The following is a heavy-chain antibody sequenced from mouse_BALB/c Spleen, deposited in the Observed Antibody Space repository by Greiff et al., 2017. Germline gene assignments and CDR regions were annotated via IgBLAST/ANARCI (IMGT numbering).Heavy chain of an antibody. D-gene: IGHD2-1*01. CDR1: GFTFSSYA. CDR2: ISSGGSYT. J-gene: IGHJ3*01. Sequence: EVKLMESGGGLVKPGGSLKLSCAASGFTFSSYAMSWVRQSPEKRLEWVAEISSGGSYTYYPDTVTGRFTISRDNAKNTLYLEMSSLRSEDTAMYYCARDGNYSFAYWGQGTLVTVSA. CDR3: ARDGNYSFAY. V-gene: IGHV5-9-4*01.